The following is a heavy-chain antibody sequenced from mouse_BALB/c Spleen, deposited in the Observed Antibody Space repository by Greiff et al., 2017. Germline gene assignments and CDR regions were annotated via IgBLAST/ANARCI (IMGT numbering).Heavy chain of an antibody. CDR2: IDPANGNT. J-gene: IGHJ4*01. CDR3: ASTYGNLGFYAMDY. Sequence: EVQLQQSGAELVKPGASVKLSCTASGFNIKDTYMHWVKQRPEQGLEWIGRIDPANGNTKYDPKFQGKATITADTSSNTAYLQLSSLTSEDTAMYYCASTYGNLGFYAMDYWGQGTSVTVSS. V-gene: IGHV14-3*02. CDR1: GFNIKDTY. D-gene: IGHD2-10*02.